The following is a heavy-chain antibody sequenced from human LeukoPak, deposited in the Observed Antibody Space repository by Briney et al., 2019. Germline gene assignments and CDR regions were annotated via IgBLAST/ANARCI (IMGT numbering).Heavy chain of an antibody. D-gene: IGHD5-24*01. Sequence: PGESLKISCKGSGYSFTNYWIDWVRQMPGKGLEWMGMIYPGDSDTRYSPSFQGRVTISADKSISTAYLQWSSLKASDTAMYYCTRGPTMSPFYFWGQGTMVTVSS. CDR2: IYPGDSDT. V-gene: IGHV5-51*01. CDR3: TRGPTMSPFYF. J-gene: IGHJ3*01. CDR1: GYSFTNYW.